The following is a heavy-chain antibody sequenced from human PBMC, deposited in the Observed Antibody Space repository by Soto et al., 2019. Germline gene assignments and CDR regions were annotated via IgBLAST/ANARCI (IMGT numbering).Heavy chain of an antibody. CDR3: AKMSSSSTFDY. Sequence: EVQLLESGGGLVQPGESLRLSCAASGFTFSSYAMSWVRQAPGKGLEWVSVISGSDDSTYYADSVKGRFTISRDNSKNTLYLQMKSLRAEDTAVYYCAKMSSSSTFDYWGQGTLVTVSS. CDR1: GFTFSSYA. D-gene: IGHD6-6*01. CDR2: ISGSDDST. V-gene: IGHV3-23*01. J-gene: IGHJ4*02.